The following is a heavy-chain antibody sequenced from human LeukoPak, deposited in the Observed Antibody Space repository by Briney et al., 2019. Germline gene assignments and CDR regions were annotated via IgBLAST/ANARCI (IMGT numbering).Heavy chain of an antibody. V-gene: IGHV3-11*01. CDR2: ISSSGSTI. Sequence: GGSLRLSCAASGFTFSDYYMSWIRQAPGKGLEWVSYISSSGSTIYCADSVKGRFTISRDNAKNSLYLQMNSLRAEDTAVYYCARVPYGGNSLYFDYWGQGTLVTVSS. CDR3: ARVPYGGNSLYFDY. CDR1: GFTFSDYY. J-gene: IGHJ4*02. D-gene: IGHD4-23*01.